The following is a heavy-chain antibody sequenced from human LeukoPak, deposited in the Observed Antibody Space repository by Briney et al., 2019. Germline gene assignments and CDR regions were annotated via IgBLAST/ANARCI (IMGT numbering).Heavy chain of an antibody. CDR1: GGSISSYY. D-gene: IGHD2-2*01. CDR3: ARVGSSTNGEIDY. CDR2: IYYSGST. J-gene: IGHJ4*02. V-gene: IGHV4-59*01. Sequence: SETLSLNCTVSGGSISSYYWSWIRQPPGKGLEWIGYIYYSGSTNYNPSLKSRVTISVDTSKNQFSLKLSSVTAADTAVYYCARVGSSTNGEIDYWGQGTLVTVSS.